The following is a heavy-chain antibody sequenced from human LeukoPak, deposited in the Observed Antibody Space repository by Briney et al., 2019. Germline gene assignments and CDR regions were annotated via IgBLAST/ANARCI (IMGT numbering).Heavy chain of an antibody. CDR3: ARDRGCGLVRCGGRSFDY. D-gene: IGHD2-21*01. CDR1: GGSISSYS. V-gene: IGHV4-4*07. CDR2: IYTSGST. J-gene: IGHJ4*02. Sequence: SETLSLTCTVSGGSISSYSWRWIRQPAGKGLEWIGRIYTSGSTNYNPSLKSRVTMSVDTSKNQFSLKLSSVTAADTAVYYCARDRGCGLVRCGGRSFDYWGQGTLVTVSS.